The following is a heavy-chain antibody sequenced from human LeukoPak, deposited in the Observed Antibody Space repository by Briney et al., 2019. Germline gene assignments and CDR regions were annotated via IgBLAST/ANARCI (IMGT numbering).Heavy chain of an antibody. V-gene: IGHV4-30-4*08. CDR2: IYYSGST. Sequence: SETLSLTCTVSGGSISSGDYYWSWIRQPPGKGLEWIGYIYYSGSTYYNPSLKSRVTISVDTSKNQFSLKLSSVTAADTAVYYCARDLEYCSSTSCSSWGQGTLVTVSS. D-gene: IGHD2-2*01. CDR1: GGSISSGDYY. CDR3: ARDLEYCSSTSCSS. J-gene: IGHJ5*02.